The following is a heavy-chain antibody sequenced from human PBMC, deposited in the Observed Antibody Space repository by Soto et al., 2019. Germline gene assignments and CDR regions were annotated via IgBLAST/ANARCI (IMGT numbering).Heavy chain of an antibody. Sequence: GESLKISCAASGFTFSSYSMNWVRQAPGKGLEWVSSISSSSSYIYYADSVKGRFTISRDNAKNSLYLQMNSLRAEDTAVYYCARDSQYCSGGSCYEYFQHWGQGTLVTVSS. V-gene: IGHV3-21*01. CDR1: GFTFSSYS. D-gene: IGHD2-15*01. CDR3: ARDSQYCSGGSCYEYFQH. CDR2: ISSSSSYI. J-gene: IGHJ1*01.